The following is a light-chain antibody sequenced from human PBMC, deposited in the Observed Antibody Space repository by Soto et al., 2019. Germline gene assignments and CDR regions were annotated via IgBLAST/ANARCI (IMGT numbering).Light chain of an antibody. Sequence: EIVITQSPATVPVSPGERVTLSCRASQSVSIDLAWYQQKPGQAPSLLIYGASSRATGIPDRFSGSGSGTDFTLTISRLEPEDFAVYYCQQYGSSITFGQGRRLEI. V-gene: IGKV3-20*01. CDR2: GAS. CDR1: QSVSID. J-gene: IGKJ5*01. CDR3: QQYGSSIT.